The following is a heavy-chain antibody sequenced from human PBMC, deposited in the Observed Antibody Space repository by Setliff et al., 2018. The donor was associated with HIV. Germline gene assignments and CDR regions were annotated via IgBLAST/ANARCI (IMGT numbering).Heavy chain of an antibody. Sequence: SETLSLTCAVSGYSISSGYYWGWIRQPPGKGLEWIGSIYHSGSTYYNSSLKSRVTISVDTSKNQFSLKLSSVTAADTAVYYCARASRGDDAFDIWGQGTMVTVSS. CDR1: GYSISSGYY. D-gene: IGHD3-16*01. V-gene: IGHV4-38-2*01. CDR2: IYHSGST. J-gene: IGHJ3*02. CDR3: ARASRGDDAFDI.